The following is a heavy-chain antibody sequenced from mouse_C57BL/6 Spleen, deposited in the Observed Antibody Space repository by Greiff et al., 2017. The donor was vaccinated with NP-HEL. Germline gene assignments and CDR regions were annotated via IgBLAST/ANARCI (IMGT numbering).Heavy chain of an antibody. D-gene: IGHD1-1*01. Sequence: EVHLVESGPSLVRPSQTLSLTCTVTGFSINSDCYWIWIRQFPGNKLEYIGYTFYSGITYYNPSLESRTYITRDTSKNQFSLKLSSVTTEDTATYYCARARPHYYGSSYDYAMDYWGQGTSVTVSS. CDR2: TFYSGIT. V-gene: IGHV3-3*01. J-gene: IGHJ4*01. CDR1: GFSINSDCY. CDR3: ARARPHYYGSSYDYAMDY.